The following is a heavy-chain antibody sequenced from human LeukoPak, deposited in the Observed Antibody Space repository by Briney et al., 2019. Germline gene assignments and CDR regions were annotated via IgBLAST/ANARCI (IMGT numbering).Heavy chain of an antibody. D-gene: IGHD5-18*01. CDR1: GFTFSNYA. V-gene: IGHV3-23*01. Sequence: HTGGSLRLSCAASGFTFSNYAMSWVRQAPGKGLEWVSTISNSGAGTYYADSVKGRFTISRDNSKDTLYLQMNSLRAEDTAVYYCAKAGRGYSYGYFDYWGQGTLVTVSS. CDR2: ISNSGAGT. CDR3: AKAGRGYSYGYFDY. J-gene: IGHJ4*02.